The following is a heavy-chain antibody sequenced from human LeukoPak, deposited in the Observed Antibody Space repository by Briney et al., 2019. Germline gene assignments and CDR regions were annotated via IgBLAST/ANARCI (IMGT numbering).Heavy chain of an antibody. CDR2: IYYSGST. CDR3: ARLWNWLMRSDAFDI. CDR1: GGSTSSSSYY. D-gene: IGHD1-7*01. Sequence: SETLSLTCTVSGGSTSSSSYYWGWIRQPPGKGLEWIGSIYYSGSTYYNPSLKSRVTISVDTSKNQFSLKLSSVTAADTAVYYCARLWNWLMRSDAFDIWGQGTMVTVSS. J-gene: IGHJ3*02. V-gene: IGHV4-39*01.